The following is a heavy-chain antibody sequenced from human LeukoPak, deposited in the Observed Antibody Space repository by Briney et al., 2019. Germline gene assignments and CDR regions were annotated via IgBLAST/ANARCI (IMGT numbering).Heavy chain of an antibody. CDR1: GYTFTAHY. CDR2: INHNSGGT. V-gene: IGHV1-2*02. D-gene: IGHD3-10*01. Sequence: ASVKVSCKASGYTFTAHYLHWVRQAPGQGLEWMAWINHNSGGTKYAEKFQGRVTVTRDTSTSTAYMELSSLRSEDTAVYYCARAPRGAPYYFDYWGQGTLVTVSS. J-gene: IGHJ4*02. CDR3: ARAPRGAPYYFDY.